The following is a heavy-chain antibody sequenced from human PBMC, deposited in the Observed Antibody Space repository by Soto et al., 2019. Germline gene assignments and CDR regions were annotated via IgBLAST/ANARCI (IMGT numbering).Heavy chain of an antibody. D-gene: IGHD6-6*01. CDR3: ARDQLVSNYYYYGMDV. Sequence: ASVKVSCKASGGTFSSYAISWVRQAPGQGLEWMGGIIPIFGTANYAQKFQGRVTITADKSTSTAYMELSSLRYEDTAVYYCARDQLVSNYYYYGMDVWGQGTTVTVSS. V-gene: IGHV1-69*06. CDR1: GGTFSSYA. CDR2: IIPIFGTA. J-gene: IGHJ6*02.